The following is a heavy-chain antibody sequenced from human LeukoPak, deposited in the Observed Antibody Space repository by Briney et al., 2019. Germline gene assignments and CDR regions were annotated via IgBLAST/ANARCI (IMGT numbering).Heavy chain of an antibody. CDR1: GGSFSGYY. D-gene: IGHD3-9*01. CDR3: ARDPYYDILTGYLIRGAFDI. V-gene: IGHV4-59*01. Sequence: SETLSLTCAVYGGSFSGYYWSWIRQPPGKGLEWIGYIYYSGSTNYNPSLKSRVTISVDTSKNQFSLKLSSVTAADTAVYYCARDPYYDILTGYLIRGAFDIWGLGTVVTVSS. J-gene: IGHJ3*02. CDR2: IYYSGST.